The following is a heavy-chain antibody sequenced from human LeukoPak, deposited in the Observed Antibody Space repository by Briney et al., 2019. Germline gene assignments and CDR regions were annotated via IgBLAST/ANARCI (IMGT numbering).Heavy chain of an antibody. CDR3: AKGGEQVSHFDY. D-gene: IGHD3-16*01. Sequence: GGSLRLSCAASGFTFINYGMHWVRQAPGKGLEWVAVISYDGTNKYYADSVKGRFTISRDNSKNTLYLQMNSLRAEDTAVYYCAKGGEQVSHFDYWGQGTLVTVSS. V-gene: IGHV3-30*18. CDR2: ISYDGTNK. J-gene: IGHJ4*02. CDR1: GFTFINYG.